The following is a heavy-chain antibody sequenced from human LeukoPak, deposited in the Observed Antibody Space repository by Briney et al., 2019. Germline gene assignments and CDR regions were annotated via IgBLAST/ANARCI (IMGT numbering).Heavy chain of an antibody. Sequence: GGSLRLSCAASASGFTVSSNYMSWVRQAPGKGLEWVSIIYSAGTTYYADSVKGRFTISRDNSKNTLFLQMNSLSEDTAVYYCARGAEAETSPLDFWGQGTLVIVS. CDR3: ARGAEAETSPLDF. CDR1: GFTVSSNY. CDR2: IYSAGTT. J-gene: IGHJ4*02. D-gene: IGHD6-13*01. V-gene: IGHV3-53*01.